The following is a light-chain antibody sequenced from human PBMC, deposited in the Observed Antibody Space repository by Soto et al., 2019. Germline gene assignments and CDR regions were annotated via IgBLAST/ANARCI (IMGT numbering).Light chain of an antibody. V-gene: IGLV1-40*01. J-gene: IGLJ1*01. CDR2: ASS. Sequence: QSVLTQPPPVSGAPGQRVTISFTGGSSKIGAGYAVNWYQQLPGTAPKLLVYASSDRPSRVPDRFSGSKSGTSASLAITGLQAEDEADYYCQSYDSSLSGFYVFGTGTKVTVL. CDR3: QSYDSSLSGFYV. CDR1: SSKIGAGYA.